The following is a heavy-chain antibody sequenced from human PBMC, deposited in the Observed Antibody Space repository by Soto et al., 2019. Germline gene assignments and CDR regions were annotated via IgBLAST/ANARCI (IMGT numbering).Heavy chain of an antibody. V-gene: IGHV1-18*01. CDR3: ARLGFEYDTSTPYYNVLHYYGVDV. Sequence: ASVKVSCKASGYTFTSYGISWVRQAPGQGLEWMGWISAYNGNTNYAQKLQDRVTMTTDTSTSTAYMELRSLRSDDTAKYYCARLGFEYDTSTPYYNVLHYYGVDVWGQGTLVTVSS. J-gene: IGHJ6*02. CDR1: GYTFTSYG. D-gene: IGHD3-9*01. CDR2: ISAYNGNT.